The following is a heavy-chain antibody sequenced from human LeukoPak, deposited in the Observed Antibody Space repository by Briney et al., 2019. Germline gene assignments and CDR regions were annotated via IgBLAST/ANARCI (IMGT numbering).Heavy chain of an antibody. Sequence: ASVRVSCKASGYTFTSYGISWVRQAPGQGLEWMGWISAYNGNTNHAQKLQGRVTMTTDTSTSTAYMELRSLRSDDTAVYYCARAGLYYDFWSGYYELNWFDPWGQGTLVTVSS. CDR2: ISAYNGNT. V-gene: IGHV1-18*01. CDR3: ARAGLYYDFWSGYYELNWFDP. J-gene: IGHJ5*02. D-gene: IGHD3-3*01. CDR1: GYTFTSYG.